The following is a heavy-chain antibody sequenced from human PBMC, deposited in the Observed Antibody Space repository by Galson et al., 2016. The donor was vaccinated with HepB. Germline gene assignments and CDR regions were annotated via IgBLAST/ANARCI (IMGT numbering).Heavy chain of an antibody. CDR1: GFTLSNSA. D-gene: IGHD6-13*01. Sequence: SLRLSCAASGFTLSNSAMSWVRQAPGKGLEWVSAMSDSGGSTYYADSVKGRFTISRDNSKNTLYPQMNSLGAEDTAIYYCAVRYSSIWYFQHWGRGTLVSVSS. CDR3: AVRYSSIWYFQH. V-gene: IGHV3-23*01. CDR2: MSDSGGST. J-gene: IGHJ1*01.